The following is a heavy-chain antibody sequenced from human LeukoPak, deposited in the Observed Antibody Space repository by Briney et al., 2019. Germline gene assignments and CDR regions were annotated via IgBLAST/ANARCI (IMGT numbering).Heavy chain of an antibody. J-gene: IGHJ4*02. CDR1: GGTVSSNNWY. CDR3: AIYVVYRLGKYYFDF. V-gene: IGHV4-39*02. CDR2: INYSGST. D-gene: IGHD3-16*01. Sequence: SETLSLTWTGSGGTVSSNNWYWRWIRQPPGKGLEWIASINYSGSTYYNPSLKSPLTISIITSENPFSLKRISVTAADTAVYYCAIYVVYRLGKYYFDFWGQGTLVTVSS.